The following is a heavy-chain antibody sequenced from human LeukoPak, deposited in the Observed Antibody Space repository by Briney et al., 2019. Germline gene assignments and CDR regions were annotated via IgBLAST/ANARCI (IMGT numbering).Heavy chain of an antibody. Sequence: GGALRLSCAASGFTFSDYSMNWVRQAPGKGLEWVSYINSGSSTIYYVDSVEGRFTISRDNAKNSLYLQMNSLRDEDTAVYHCARTRSKVGTPTFDYWGQGTLVTVSS. J-gene: IGHJ4*02. CDR3: ARTRSKVGTPTFDY. D-gene: IGHD4-23*01. CDR1: GFTFSDYS. CDR2: INSGSSTI. V-gene: IGHV3-48*02.